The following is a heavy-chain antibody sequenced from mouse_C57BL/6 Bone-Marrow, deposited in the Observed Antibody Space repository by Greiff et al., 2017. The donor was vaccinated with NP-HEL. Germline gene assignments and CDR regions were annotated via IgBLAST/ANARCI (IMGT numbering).Heavy chain of an antibody. CDR1: GYTFTSYW. V-gene: IGHV1-53*01. CDR3: AKSDYDGYYRWFAY. CDR2: INPSNGGT. Sequence: VQLQQPGTELVKPGASVKLSCKASGYTFTSYWMHWVKQRPGQGLEWIGNINPSNGGTNYNEKFKSKATLTVDKSASTAYMQLSSLTSEDSAVYYCAKSDYDGYYRWFAYWGQGTLVTVSA. J-gene: IGHJ3*01. D-gene: IGHD2-3*01.